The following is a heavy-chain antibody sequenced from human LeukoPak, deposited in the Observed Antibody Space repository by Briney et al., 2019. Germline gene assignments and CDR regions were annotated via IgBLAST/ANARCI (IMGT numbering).Heavy chain of an antibody. D-gene: IGHD6-19*01. CDR1: AYTFTSYD. V-gene: IGHV1-8*01. CDR2: MNPNSGNT. J-gene: IGHJ4*02. CDR3: ARGTPSGWLGAVY. Sequence: EASAKVSCKASAYTFTSYDINWVRQATGQGLEWMGWMNPNSGNTGYAQKFQGRVTMTRDTSINTAYMELNSLRSEDTAVYYCARGTPSGWLGAVYWGQGTLVTVSS.